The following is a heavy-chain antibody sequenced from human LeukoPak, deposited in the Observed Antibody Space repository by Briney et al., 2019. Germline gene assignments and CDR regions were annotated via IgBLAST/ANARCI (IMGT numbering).Heavy chain of an antibody. CDR2: IIPIFGTA. Sequence: SVKVSCKASGYTFTSYDINWVRQATGQGLEWMGGIIPIFGTANYAQKFQGRVTITADESTSTAYMELSSLRSEDTAVYYCARGADFDYWGQGNLVTVSS. CDR1: GYTFTSYD. CDR3: ARGADFDY. V-gene: IGHV1-69*13. J-gene: IGHJ4*02.